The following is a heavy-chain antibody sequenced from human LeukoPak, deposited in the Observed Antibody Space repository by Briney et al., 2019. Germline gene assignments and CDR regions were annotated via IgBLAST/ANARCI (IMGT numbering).Heavy chain of an antibody. J-gene: IGHJ4*02. D-gene: IGHD3-9*01. V-gene: IGHV3-21*01. CDR3: ARVREDYDILTGYDFDY. CDR1: GFTFSSYS. Sequence: GGSLRLSCAASGFTFSSYSMNWVRQAPGKGLEWVSSISSSSSYIYYAGSVKGRFTISRDNAKNSLYLQMNSLRAEDTAVYYCARVREDYDILTGYDFDYWGQGTLVTVSS. CDR2: ISSSSSYI.